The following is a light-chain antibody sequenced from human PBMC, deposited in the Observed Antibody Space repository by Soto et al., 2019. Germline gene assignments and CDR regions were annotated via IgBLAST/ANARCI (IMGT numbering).Light chain of an antibody. Sequence: DIQMTQSPSSQSAYDGDRVTITCRAGQSNSNQVSWYQQKPGIAPKLLIYSASSLQTGVPSRFSGSGSGTDFTLTISSLQPEDFATYYCQQSYNTPRTFGQGTKVDIK. CDR1: QSNSNQ. V-gene: IGKV1-39*01. CDR2: SAS. CDR3: QQSYNTPRT. J-gene: IGKJ1*01.